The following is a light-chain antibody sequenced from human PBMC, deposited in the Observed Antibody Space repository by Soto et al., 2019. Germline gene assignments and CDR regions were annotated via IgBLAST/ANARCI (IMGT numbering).Light chain of an antibody. J-gene: IGKJ1*01. CDR1: QSLGYSDGNTY. Sequence: DVVMTQSPLSLTVTVGQPASISCRSSQSLGYSDGNTYLSWFQQGPGQSPRRLIYQVSKRDSGVPDRFSGSGSGTDFTLKISRVEADDVGIYYCMQGTLWPKTFGQGTKVEIK. CDR2: QVS. V-gene: IGKV2-30*01. CDR3: MQGTLWPKT.